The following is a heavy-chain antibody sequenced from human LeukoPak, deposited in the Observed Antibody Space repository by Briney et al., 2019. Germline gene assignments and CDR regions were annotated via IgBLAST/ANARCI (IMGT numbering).Heavy chain of an antibody. CDR2: ISGSGGST. V-gene: IGHV3-23*01. Sequence: PGGSLRLSCAASGFAFSTYWMDWVRQAPGKGLEWVSAISGSGGSTYYADSVKGRFTISRDNSKNTLYLQMNSLRAEDTAVYYCAKDSTRIFRDWSPIFDYWGQGTLVTVSS. CDR3: AKDSTRIFRDWSPIFDY. D-gene: IGHD3/OR15-3a*01. CDR1: GFAFSTYW. J-gene: IGHJ4*02.